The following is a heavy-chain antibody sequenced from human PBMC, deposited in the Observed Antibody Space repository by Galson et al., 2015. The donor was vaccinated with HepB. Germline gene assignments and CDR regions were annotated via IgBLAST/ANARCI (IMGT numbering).Heavy chain of an antibody. CDR3: AKNTDYSSSRGDYYYYYYMDV. Sequence: SLRLSCAASGFTFSNYAMSWVRQAPGKGLEWVSVIAGSGDFTKYADSVKGRFTISRDNSKNTLYLQMNSLKAEDTAVYYCAKNTDYSSSRGDYYYYYYMDVWGKGTTVTVSS. D-gene: IGHD6-6*01. J-gene: IGHJ6*03. CDR2: IAGSGDFT. CDR1: GFTFSNYA. V-gene: IGHV3-23*01.